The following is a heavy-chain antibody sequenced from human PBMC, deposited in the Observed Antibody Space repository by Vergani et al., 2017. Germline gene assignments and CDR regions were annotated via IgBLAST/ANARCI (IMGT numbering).Heavy chain of an antibody. D-gene: IGHD2-2*01. CDR2: IIPIFGIA. Sequence: QVQLVQSGAEVKKPGSSVKVSCKASGGTFSSYAISWVRQAPGQGLEWMGGIIPIFGIANYAQKFQGRVTITADKSTSTAYMELSSLRSEDTAVYYCARGVVPAAITGGYYYYGMDVWGQGTTVTDSS. J-gene: IGHJ6*02. CDR3: ARGVVPAAITGGYYYYGMDV. V-gene: IGHV1-69*17. CDR1: GGTFSSYA.